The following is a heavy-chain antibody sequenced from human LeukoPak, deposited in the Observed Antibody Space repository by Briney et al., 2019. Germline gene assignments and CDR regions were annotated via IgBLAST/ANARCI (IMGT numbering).Heavy chain of an antibody. J-gene: IGHJ6*02. CDR3: ARWLRGIADEDGVDV. D-gene: IGHD6-13*01. CDR2: IADDGKDK. Sequence: SCRTSGYTFTSHGITWVRQAPGKGLEWVAVIADDGKDKHYVESVKGRFTISRDNSKNTLYLQMNSLRAEDTAVYYCARWLRGIADEDGVDVWGQGTTVTVSS. V-gene: IGHV3-30*14. CDR1: GYTFTSHG.